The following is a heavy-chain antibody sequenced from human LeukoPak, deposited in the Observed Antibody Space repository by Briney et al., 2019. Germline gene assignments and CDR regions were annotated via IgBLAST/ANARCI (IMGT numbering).Heavy chain of an antibody. CDR3: ARDVAAARGYFDL. CDR2: INPNSGGT. V-gene: IGHV1-2*02. CDR1: GYTFTGYY. J-gene: IGHJ2*01. D-gene: IGHD6-13*01. Sequence: ASVKVSCKASGYTFTGYYMHWVRQAPGQGLEWMGWINPNSGGTNYAQKFQGRVTMTRDTSISTAYMELGRLRSDDTAVYYCARDVAAARGYFDLWGRGTLVTVSS.